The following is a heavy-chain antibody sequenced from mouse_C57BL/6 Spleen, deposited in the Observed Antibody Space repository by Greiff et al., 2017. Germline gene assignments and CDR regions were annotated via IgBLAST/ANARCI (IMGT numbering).Heavy chain of an antibody. Sequence: EVHLVESGPGLVKPSQSLSLTCSVTGYSITSGYYWNWIRQFPGNKLEWMGYISYDGSNNYNPSLKNRISITRDTSKNQFFLKLNSVTTEDTATYYCARRDYGSSYFDYWGQGTTLTVSS. D-gene: IGHD1-1*01. V-gene: IGHV3-6*01. CDR2: ISYDGSN. CDR1: GYSITSGYY. CDR3: ARRDYGSSYFDY. J-gene: IGHJ2*01.